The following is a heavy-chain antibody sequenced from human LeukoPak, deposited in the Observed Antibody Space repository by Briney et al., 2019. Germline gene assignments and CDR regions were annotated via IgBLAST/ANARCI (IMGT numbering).Heavy chain of an antibody. CDR1: GYTFTSCG. J-gene: IGHJ6*03. CDR2: ISAYNGNT. D-gene: IGHD3-3*01. V-gene: IGHV1-18*01. CDR3: ARGGFWSGSYYYYYMDV. Sequence: VASVKVSCKASGYTFTSCGISWVRQAPGQGLEWMGWISAYNGNTNYAQKLQGRVTMTTDTSTSTAYMELRSLRSDDTAVYYCARGGFWSGSYYYYYMDVWGKGTTVTVSS.